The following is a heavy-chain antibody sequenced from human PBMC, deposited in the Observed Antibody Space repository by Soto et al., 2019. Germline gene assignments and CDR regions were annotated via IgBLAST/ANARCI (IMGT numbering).Heavy chain of an antibody. Sequence: PVGSLRLSCVTSGFTFSSYSMHWVRQAPGKGLEWVAVMSSDGRNLYYADSVKGRFSISRDNSRNTLFLHMSSLRGEDTAVYYCARDQEAIAGPFDSWGQGTQVTVSS. D-gene: IGHD6-19*01. CDR1: GFTFSSYS. V-gene: IGHV3-30*04. CDR3: ARDQEAIAGPFDS. J-gene: IGHJ4*02. CDR2: MSSDGRNL.